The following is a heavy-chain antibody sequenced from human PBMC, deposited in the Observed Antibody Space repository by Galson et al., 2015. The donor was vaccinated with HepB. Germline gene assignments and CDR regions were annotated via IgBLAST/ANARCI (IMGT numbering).Heavy chain of an antibody. J-gene: IGHJ4*02. V-gene: IGHV3-23*01. D-gene: IGHD2-15*01. CDR3: AKAHSGGSSYDY. Sequence: SLRLSCAASGFTFSSYTMGWVRQAPGKGLEWVSDIGGGHNTFYADSVKGQFTISKDNSKSTLYLQMNSLRAEDTAVYHCAKAHSGGSSYDYWGQGTLVTVSS. CDR1: GFTFSSYT. CDR2: IGGGHNT.